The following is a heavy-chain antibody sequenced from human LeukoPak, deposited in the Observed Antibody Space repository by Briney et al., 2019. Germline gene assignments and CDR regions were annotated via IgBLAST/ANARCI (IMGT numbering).Heavy chain of an antibody. CDR1: GGSLITSSYY. CDR2: VFYSGST. D-gene: IGHD3-10*01. Sequence: PSETLSLTCSVSGGSLITSSYYWVWIRQPPGKGLEWIGSVFYSGSTDYNPSLQSRVTISVDTSKNQFSLKLSSVTAADTAVYYCARLDYYGSGSSIGAFDIWGQGTMVTVSS. J-gene: IGHJ3*02. V-gene: IGHV4-39*07. CDR3: ARLDYYGSGSSIGAFDI.